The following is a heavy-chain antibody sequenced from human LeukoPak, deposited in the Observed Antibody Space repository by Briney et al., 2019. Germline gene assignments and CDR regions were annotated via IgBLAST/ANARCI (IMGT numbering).Heavy chain of an antibody. V-gene: IGHV3-23*01. CDR1: GFTFSSDA. Sequence: PGGSLRLSCAASGFTFSSDAMSWVRQAPGEGLEWVSAISGSGGSTYYADSVKGRFTISRDNSKNTLYLQMNSLRAEDTAVYYCAKGRFLEWLSYFDYWGQGTLVTVSS. CDR2: ISGSGGST. J-gene: IGHJ4*02. CDR3: AKGRFLEWLSYFDY. D-gene: IGHD3-3*01.